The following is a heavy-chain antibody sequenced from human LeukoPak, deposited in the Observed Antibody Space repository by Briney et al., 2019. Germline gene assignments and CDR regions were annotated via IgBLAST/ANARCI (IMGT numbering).Heavy chain of an antibody. Sequence: GESLKISCKGSGYSFSDYWIAWVRHMPRKGLEWMGIVYPGDSDTTYSPSLQGQVTFSADKSIKTAYLQWTALRASDTAMYYCAKYDSSGHIDYWGQGTLVTVSS. D-gene: IGHD6-19*01. V-gene: IGHV5-51*01. J-gene: IGHJ4*02. CDR3: AKYDSSGHIDY. CDR1: GYSFSDYW. CDR2: VYPGDSDT.